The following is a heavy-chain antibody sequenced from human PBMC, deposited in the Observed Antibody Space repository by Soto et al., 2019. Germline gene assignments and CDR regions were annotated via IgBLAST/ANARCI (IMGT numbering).Heavy chain of an antibody. D-gene: IGHD3-22*01. Sequence: PGESLKISCKGSGYSFTSYWIAWVRQMPGKGLEWMGIIYPGDSETRYSPSFQGQVTISVDKSISTAYLQWSSLKASDTAMYYCARRRFYYDSSGYYLYGMDVWGQGTPVTV. CDR3: ARRRFYYDSSGYYLYGMDV. J-gene: IGHJ6*02. V-gene: IGHV5-51*01. CDR2: IYPGDSET. CDR1: GYSFTSYW.